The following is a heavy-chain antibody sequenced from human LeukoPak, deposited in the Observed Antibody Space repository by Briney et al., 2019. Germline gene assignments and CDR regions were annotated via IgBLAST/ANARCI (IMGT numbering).Heavy chain of an antibody. J-gene: IGHJ4*02. D-gene: IGHD5-18*01. Sequence: PSETLSLTCTVSGGSISSYYWSWIRQPPGKGLEWIGYIYYSGSTNYNPSLKSRVTISVDTSKNHFSLQLNSVTPEDSAVYYCARGFDTALNYWGQGTLVSVSS. CDR2: IYYSGST. CDR3: ARGFDTALNY. CDR1: GGSISSYY. V-gene: IGHV4-59*12.